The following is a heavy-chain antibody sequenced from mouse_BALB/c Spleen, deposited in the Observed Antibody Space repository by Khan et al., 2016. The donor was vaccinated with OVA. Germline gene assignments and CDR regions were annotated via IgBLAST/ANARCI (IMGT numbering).Heavy chain of an antibody. CDR1: GFSLSSSGLG. J-gene: IGHJ4*01. D-gene: IGHD2-2*01. V-gene: IGHV8-8*01. Sequence: QVTLKESGPGILQSSQTLSLTCSFSGFSLSSSGLGVGWIRQPSGKGLEWLAHIWWDDDKRYNPALKSRLTISKDTSNNQVFLKIAGVDTADTATYYCTRTVWLRDYAVDYWGQGTSVTVSS. CDR2: IWWDDDK. CDR3: TRTVWLRDYAVDY.